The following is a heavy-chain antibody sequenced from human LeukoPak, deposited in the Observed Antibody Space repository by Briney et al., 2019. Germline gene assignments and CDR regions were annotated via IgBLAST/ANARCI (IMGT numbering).Heavy chain of an antibody. CDR2: IYPGDSDT. CDR1: GYNFTNYW. CDR3: ARLPGYGSGSYYNVLT. Sequence: GESLKISCKGSGYNFTNYWIGWVRQMPGKGLEWMGIIYPGDSDTRYSPSFQGQVTISADKSISTAYLQWSSLKATDTAMYYCARLPGYGSGSYYNVLTWGQGALVTVSS. V-gene: IGHV5-51*01. D-gene: IGHD3-10*01. J-gene: IGHJ4*02.